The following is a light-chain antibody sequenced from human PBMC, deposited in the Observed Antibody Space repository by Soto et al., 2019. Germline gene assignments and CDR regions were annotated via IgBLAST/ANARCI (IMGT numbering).Light chain of an antibody. Sequence: EIVMTQSPATLSVSPGERATLSCRASQSVSSSYLAWYQQKAGQAPRLLIYGASSRATGVPDRFSGSGSGTDFTLTISRLEPEDFAVYYCQQYGNSPQTFGQGTKVDIK. CDR3: QQYGNSPQT. CDR1: QSVSSSY. V-gene: IGKV3-20*01. CDR2: GAS. J-gene: IGKJ1*01.